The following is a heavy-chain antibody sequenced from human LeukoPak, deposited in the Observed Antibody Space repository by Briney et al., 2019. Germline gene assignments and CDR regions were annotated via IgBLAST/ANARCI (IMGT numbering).Heavy chain of an antibody. Sequence: PGGSLRLSCAASGFTFSSYSMNWVRQAPGKGLEWVSCISRSSKTIYYADSVKGRFTISRDDAKNSLYLQLNSPRDEDTAVYYCARSHFIDSIDYHYRDFDYWGQGTLVTVSS. CDR1: GFTFSSYS. CDR3: ARSHFIDSIDYHYRDFDY. J-gene: IGHJ4*02. V-gene: IGHV3-48*02. D-gene: IGHD3-22*01. CDR2: ISRSSKTI.